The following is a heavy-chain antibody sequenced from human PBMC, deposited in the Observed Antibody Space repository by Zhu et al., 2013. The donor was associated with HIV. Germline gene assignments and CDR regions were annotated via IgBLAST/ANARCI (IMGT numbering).Heavy chain of an antibody. CDR1: GYTFSDYD. CDR3: VRGEYYYGSGTPFDY. D-gene: IGHD3-10*01. J-gene: IGHJ4*02. V-gene: IGHV1-8*01. Sequence: QLVQSGAEVKKPGASVKVSCKASGYTFSDYDITWVRQASGQGLEWMGWMNPDNGNTGYAQKFQGRITMTRKASITTAYMELSSLRSEDTAVYYCVRGEYYYGSGTPFDYWGQGTLVTVSS. CDR2: MNPDNGNT.